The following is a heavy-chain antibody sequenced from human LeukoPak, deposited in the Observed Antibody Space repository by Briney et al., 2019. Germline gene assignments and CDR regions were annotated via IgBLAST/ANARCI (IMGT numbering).Heavy chain of an antibody. V-gene: IGHV1-69*05. CDR2: IIPIFGTA. Sequence: SVKLSFKASGGTFTSYAISWVRQAPGQGLEWMGRIIPIFGTANYAQKFQGRVTITTDESTSTAYMELSSLRSEDTAVYYCARDAGKAYYYYYYMDVWGKGTTVTVS. CDR1: GGTFTSYA. J-gene: IGHJ6*03. CDR3: ARDAGKAYYYYYYMDV. D-gene: IGHD6-13*01.